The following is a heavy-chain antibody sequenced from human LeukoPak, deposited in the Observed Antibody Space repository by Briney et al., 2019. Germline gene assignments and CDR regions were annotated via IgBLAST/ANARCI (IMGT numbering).Heavy chain of an antibody. CDR3: ARDPGYSSGYYRDY. V-gene: IGHV4-34*01. CDR2: IYYSGST. Sequence: PSETLSLTCAVPDESFNDYYWSWIRQPPGKGLEWIASIYYSGSTYYNPSLQSRVTISVDTSNNQFSLKLRFVTAADTAVYYCARDPGYSSGYYRDYWGQGTLVTVSS. J-gene: IGHJ4*02. CDR1: DESFNDYY. D-gene: IGHD6-19*01.